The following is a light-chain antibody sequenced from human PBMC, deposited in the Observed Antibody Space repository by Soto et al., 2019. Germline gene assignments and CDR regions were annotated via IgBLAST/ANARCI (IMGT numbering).Light chain of an antibody. CDR3: QQRSNWPLT. V-gene: IGKV3D-20*02. CDR1: QNIRTSN. J-gene: IGKJ4*01. CDR2: DAS. Sequence: EIVLTQSPGTLSLSPGERGNISCRASQNIRTSNLAWFQQKPDQAPRLLIYDASNRATGVPARFSGSGSGTDFTLTISSLEPEDFAVYYCQQRSNWPLTFGGGTKVEIK.